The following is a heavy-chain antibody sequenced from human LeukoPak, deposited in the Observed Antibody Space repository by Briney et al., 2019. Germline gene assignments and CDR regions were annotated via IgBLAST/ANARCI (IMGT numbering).Heavy chain of an antibody. D-gene: IGHD5-24*01. Sequence: PGGSLRLSCAASGFTFSNAWMSWVRQAPGKGLEWVGRIKSKTDGGTTDYAAPVRGRFTISRDDSKNTLYLQMNSLKTEDTAVYYCTTDGDGYKEFDYWGQGTLVTVSS. CDR2: IKSKTDGGTT. CDR1: GFTFSNAW. CDR3: TTDGDGYKEFDY. V-gene: IGHV3-15*01. J-gene: IGHJ4*02.